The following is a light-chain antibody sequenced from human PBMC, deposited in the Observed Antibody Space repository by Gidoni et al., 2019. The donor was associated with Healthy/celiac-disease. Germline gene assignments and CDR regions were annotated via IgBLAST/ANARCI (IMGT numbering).Light chain of an antibody. Sequence: DIQMTQSPSSLSASVGDRFTITCRASQSISSYLNWYQQKPGKAPKLLSYAAASLQSGVPSRFSGSGSGTDFTLTIRSLQPEDFATYYCQQSYSTLRKTFGQGTKLEIK. CDR1: QSISSY. CDR3: QQSYSTLRKT. J-gene: IGKJ2*01. CDR2: AAA. V-gene: IGKV1-39*01.